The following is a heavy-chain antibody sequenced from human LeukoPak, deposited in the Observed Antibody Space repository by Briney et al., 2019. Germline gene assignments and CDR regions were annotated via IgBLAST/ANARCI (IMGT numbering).Heavy chain of an antibody. CDR1: GFPFSSYW. D-gene: IGHD6-13*01. CDR3: ARERWQQLACLFEY. Sequence: PGGSLRLSCAASGFPFSSYWVHWVRQAPGKGLVWVSRINSDGSSTSYADSVKGRFTISRDNAKNTLYLQMNSLRAEDTAVYYCARERWQQLACLFEYWGRGALVTVSS. V-gene: IGHV3-74*01. CDR2: INSDGSST. J-gene: IGHJ4*02.